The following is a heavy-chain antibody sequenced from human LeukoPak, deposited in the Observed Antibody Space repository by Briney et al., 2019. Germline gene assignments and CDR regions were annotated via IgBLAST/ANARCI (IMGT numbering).Heavy chain of an antibody. Sequence: GGSLRLSCAASGFTFSTYDMSWVRRAPGKGREGVSYISSGDGTIYYAGSVKGRFTISRDNAKNSLLLQMSSLRAEDTAIYYCTREGGSFFFDYWGQGALVTVSS. D-gene: IGHD1-26*01. CDR1: GFTFSTYD. CDR2: ISSGDGTI. V-gene: IGHV3-48*03. CDR3: TREGGSFFFDY. J-gene: IGHJ4*02.